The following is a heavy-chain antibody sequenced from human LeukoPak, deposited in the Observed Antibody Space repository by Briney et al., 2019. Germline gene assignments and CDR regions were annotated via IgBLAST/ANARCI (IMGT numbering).Heavy chain of an antibody. CDR2: ISYDGSNK. Sequence: GGSLRLSCAASGFTFSSYGMHWVRQAPGKGLEWVAVISYDGSNKYYADSVKGRFTISRDNSKNTLFLQLNSLRAEDTAVYYCAKDFLPYYDRTWELLGYGMDVWGQGTTVTVSS. D-gene: IGHD3-22*01. J-gene: IGHJ6*02. V-gene: IGHV3-30*18. CDR1: GFTFSSYG. CDR3: AKDFLPYYDRTWELLGYGMDV.